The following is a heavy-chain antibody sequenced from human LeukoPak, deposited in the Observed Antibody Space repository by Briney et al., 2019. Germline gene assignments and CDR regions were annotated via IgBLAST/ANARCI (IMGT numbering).Heavy chain of an antibody. D-gene: IGHD3-22*01. V-gene: IGHV3-11*01. CDR1: GFTFSDHY. CDR3: ARVYNYDTAGDY. J-gene: IGHJ4*02. Sequence: PGGSLRLSCAASGFTFSDHYMSWIRQAPGKGLEWVSYISSSGSAIYYADSVKGRFTISRDNAKNSLYLQMNSLRAEDTAVYYCARVYNYDTAGDYWGQGTLVTVSS. CDR2: ISSSGSAI.